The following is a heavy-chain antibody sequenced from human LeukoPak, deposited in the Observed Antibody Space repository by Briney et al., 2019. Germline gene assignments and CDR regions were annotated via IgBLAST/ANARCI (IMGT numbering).Heavy chain of an antibody. CDR2: IKPDGSHV. J-gene: IGHJ3*01. CDR3: AREGRLLGAFDV. V-gene: IGHV3-7*01. Sequence: PGGSLRLSCAASGFTFSTYWMNWVRQAPGKGLEWVADIKPDGSHVSYVDSVKGRFSISRDNARNSLYLQVSSLRAEDTAIYYCAREGRLLGAFDVWGQGTMVTVSS. CDR1: GFTFSTYW.